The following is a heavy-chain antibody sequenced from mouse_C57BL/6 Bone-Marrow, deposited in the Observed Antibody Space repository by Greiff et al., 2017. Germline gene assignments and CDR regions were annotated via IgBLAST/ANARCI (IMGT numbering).Heavy chain of an antibody. CDR2: INPNNGGT. V-gene: IGHV1-26*01. J-gene: IGHJ2*01. Sequence: VQLQQSGPELVKPGASVKISCKASGYTFTDYYMNWVKQSHGKSLEWIGDINPNNGGTSYNQKFKGKATLTVDNSSSTAYMQLRSLTSEDSAVYYCARNRVLRYLYYFDYWGQGTTLTVSS. D-gene: IGHD1-1*01. CDR1: GYTFTDYY. CDR3: ARNRVLRYLYYFDY.